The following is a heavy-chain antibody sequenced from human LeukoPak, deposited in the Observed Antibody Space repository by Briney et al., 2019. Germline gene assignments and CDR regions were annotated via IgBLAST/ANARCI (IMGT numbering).Heavy chain of an antibody. CDR2: ISGSGGST. CDR3: AKVESSSSCFDY. J-gene: IGHJ4*02. CDR1: GFTFSSYA. V-gene: IGHV3-23*01. D-gene: IGHD6-6*01. Sequence: GGSLRLSCAASGFTFSSYAMSWVRQAPGKGLEWVSAISGSGGSTYYADSAKGRFTISRDNSKNTLYLQMNSLRAEDTAVYYCAKVESSSSCFDYWGQGTLVTVSS.